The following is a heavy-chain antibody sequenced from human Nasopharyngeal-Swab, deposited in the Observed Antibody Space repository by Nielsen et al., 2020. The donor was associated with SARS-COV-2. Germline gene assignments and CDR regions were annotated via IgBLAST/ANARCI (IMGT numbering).Heavy chain of an antibody. Sequence: ASVKVSCKASGYTFTSYYMHWVRQAPGQGLEWMGIINPSGGSTSYAQKFQGRVTMTGDTSTSTVYMELSSLRSEDTAVYYCARDLTVTTNYYYYYGMDVWGQGTTVTVSS. V-gene: IGHV1-46*01. CDR3: ARDLTVTTNYYYYYGMDV. CDR1: GYTFTSYY. D-gene: IGHD4-17*01. J-gene: IGHJ6*02. CDR2: INPSGGST.